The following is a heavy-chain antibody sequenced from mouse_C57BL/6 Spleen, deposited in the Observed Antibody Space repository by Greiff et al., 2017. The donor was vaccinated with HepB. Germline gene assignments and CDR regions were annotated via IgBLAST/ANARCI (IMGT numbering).Heavy chain of an antibody. J-gene: IGHJ2*01. D-gene: IGHD1-1*01. Sequence: QVQLQHPGAELVKPGASVKLSCKASGYTFTSYWMHWVKQRPGQGLEWIGMIHPNSGSTNYNEKFQSKTTLTVDKSSSTAYMQLSSLTSEDSAVYYCARFITTVVAPYYFDYWGQGTTLTVSS. V-gene: IGHV1-64*01. CDR2: IHPNSGST. CDR3: ARFITTVVAPYYFDY. CDR1: GYTFTSYW.